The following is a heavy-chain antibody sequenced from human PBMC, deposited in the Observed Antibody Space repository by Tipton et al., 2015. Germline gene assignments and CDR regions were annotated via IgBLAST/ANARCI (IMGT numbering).Heavy chain of an antibody. D-gene: IGHD4-17*01. CDR1: GASLSGGTYY. CDR3: ARDVLDYGDYGGLDF. CDR2: IYHSGNT. J-gene: IGHJ4*02. V-gene: IGHV4-61*01. Sequence: TLSLTCTVSGASLSGGTYYWSWIRQPPGKALEWIGYIYHSGNTYYNPSLESRVTISVDTSKNQFSLKMSSVTAADTAVYFCARDVLDYGDYGGLDFWGPGTLVTVSS.